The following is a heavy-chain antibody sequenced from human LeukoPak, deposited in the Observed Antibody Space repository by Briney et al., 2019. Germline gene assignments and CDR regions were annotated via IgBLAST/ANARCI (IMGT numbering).Heavy chain of an antibody. Sequence: SETLSLTCAVYGGSFSGYYWSWIRQPPGKGLEWIGEINHSGSTNYNPSLKSRVTISVDTSKNQFSLKLSSATAADTAVYYCARHRGSEDIVVVVAASGPTGWFDPWGQGTLVTVSS. V-gene: IGHV4-34*01. CDR2: INHSGST. D-gene: IGHD2-15*01. J-gene: IGHJ5*02. CDR1: GGSFSGYY. CDR3: ARHRGSEDIVVVVAASGPTGWFDP.